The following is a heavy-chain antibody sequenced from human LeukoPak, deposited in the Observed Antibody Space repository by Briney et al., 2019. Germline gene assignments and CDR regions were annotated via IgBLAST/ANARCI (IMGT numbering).Heavy chain of an antibody. CDR3: ARQGTNLGYCSGGSCYIDH. D-gene: IGHD2-15*01. J-gene: IGHJ4*02. Sequence: SETLSLTCTVSGGSISSYYWSWIRQPPGKGLEWIGYIYYSGSTNYNPSLKSRVTISVDTSKNQFSLKLSSVTAADTAVYYCARQGTNLGYCSGGSCYIDHWGQGTLVTVSS. V-gene: IGHV4-59*08. CDR2: IYYSGST. CDR1: GGSISSYY.